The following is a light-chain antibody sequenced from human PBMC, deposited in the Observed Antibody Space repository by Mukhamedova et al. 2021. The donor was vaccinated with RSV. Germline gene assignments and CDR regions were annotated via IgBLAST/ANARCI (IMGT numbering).Light chain of an antibody. CDR2: GAS. CDR1: QSVSSSY. CDR3: QQYGSSPGT. V-gene: IGKV3-20*01. Sequence: GERATLSCRASQSVSSSYLAWYQQKPGQAPRHLIYGASSRATGIPDRFSGSGSGTDFTLTISRLEPEDFAVYYCQQYGSSPGTFG. J-gene: IGKJ2*01.